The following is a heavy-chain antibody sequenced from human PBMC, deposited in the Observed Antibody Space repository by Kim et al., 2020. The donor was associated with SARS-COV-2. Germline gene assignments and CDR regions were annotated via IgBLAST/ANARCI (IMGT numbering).Heavy chain of an antibody. Sequence: SVKVSCKASGFTFTSSAVQWVRQARGQRLEWIGWIVVGSGNTNYAQKFQERVTITRDMSTSTAYMELSSLRSEDTAVYYCAAAYFDWLLPKYYYYGMDVWGQGTTVTVSS. CDR2: IVVGSGNT. CDR1: GFTFTSSA. CDR3: AAAYFDWLLPKYYYYGMDV. J-gene: IGHJ6*02. D-gene: IGHD3-9*01. V-gene: IGHV1-58*01.